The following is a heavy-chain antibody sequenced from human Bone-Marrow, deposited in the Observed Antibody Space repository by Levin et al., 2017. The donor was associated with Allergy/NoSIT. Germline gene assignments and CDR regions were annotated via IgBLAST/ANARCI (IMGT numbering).Heavy chain of an antibody. CDR1: GFTFANSD. CDR3: ARAESGGWYEGDSPASTKQYSYYHFAMDA. Sequence: TGGSLRLSCVASGFTFANSDMNWVRLTPGKGLEWVSSISATGSYIYYGDSFKGRFIISRDNAKNSLYLEMKSLRPDDTAVYFCARAESGGWYEGDSPASTKQYSYYHFAMDAWGQGTRVIVSS. CDR2: ISATGSYI. J-gene: IGHJ6*02. D-gene: IGHD2-8*02. V-gene: IGHV3-21*01.